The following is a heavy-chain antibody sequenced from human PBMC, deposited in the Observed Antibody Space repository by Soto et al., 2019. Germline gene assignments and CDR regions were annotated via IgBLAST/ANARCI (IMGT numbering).Heavy chain of an antibody. CDR1: GYPVTAYY. CDR2: INPATGAA. Sequence: QLHLVQSGAVVKKPGASVTVSCSASGYPVTAYYMHWVRQAPGRGLEWMGGINPATGAAKYTQTVQGGVTMTRDTSTSTVFMELSGLTSEDTAVFYGARGGGVGVAGSAAFDMWGQGTLVTVSS. CDR3: ARGGGVGVAGSAAFDM. V-gene: IGHV1-2*02. J-gene: IGHJ3*02. D-gene: IGHD3-3*01.